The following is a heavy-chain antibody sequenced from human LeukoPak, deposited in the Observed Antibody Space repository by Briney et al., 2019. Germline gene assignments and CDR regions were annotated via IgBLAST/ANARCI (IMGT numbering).Heavy chain of an antibody. CDR3: ARAERQLWEL. D-gene: IGHD5-18*01. J-gene: IGHJ4*02. CDR1: DYSISSGYGYY. Sequence: PSETLSLTCTVSDYSISSGYGYYWGWIRQPPGKGLEWIGNIYHSGITYYNHFNSSLKSRVTISIDTSKNQFSLKLSSVTAADTAVYYCARAERQLWELWGQGTLVTVSS. V-gene: IGHV4-38-2*02. CDR2: IYHSGIT.